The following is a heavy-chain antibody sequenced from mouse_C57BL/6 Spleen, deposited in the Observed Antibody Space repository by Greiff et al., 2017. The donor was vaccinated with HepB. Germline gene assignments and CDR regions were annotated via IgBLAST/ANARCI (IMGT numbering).Heavy chain of an antibody. V-gene: IGHV7-3*01. J-gene: IGHJ1*03. CDR1: GFNFTDYY. Sequence: EVKLVESGGGLVQPGGSLSLSCAASGFNFTDYYMSWVRQPPGKALEWLGFIRNKANGDTTAYSASVKGRFTISRDNSQSILYLQMNALRAEDSATYYCARSTVVRYFDVWGTGTTVTVSS. CDR2: IRNKANGDTT. CDR3: ARSTVVRYFDV. D-gene: IGHD1-1*01.